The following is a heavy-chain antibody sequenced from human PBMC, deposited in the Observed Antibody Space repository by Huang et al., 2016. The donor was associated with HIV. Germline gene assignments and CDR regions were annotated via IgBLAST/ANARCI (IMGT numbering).Heavy chain of an antibody. CDR3: ARMFKYDSGGYWGNDAFDI. Sequence: QVQLQQWGAELLKPSETLSLTCAVSGGSFGGHYWTWIRQPPGRGLDWIGEISDSGSNTYNPSLKSRVTISGDTSQSQFSLKVNAVTAADTAIYYCARMFKYDSGGYWGNDAFDIWGQGTMVTVSS. CDR2: ISDSGSN. D-gene: IGHD3-22*01. V-gene: IGHV4-34*02. CDR1: GGSFGGHY. J-gene: IGHJ3*02.